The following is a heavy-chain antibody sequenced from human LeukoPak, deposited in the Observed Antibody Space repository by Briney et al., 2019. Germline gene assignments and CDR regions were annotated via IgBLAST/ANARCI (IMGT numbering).Heavy chain of an antibody. D-gene: IGHD1-20*01. CDR2: IRTDGNT. J-gene: IGHJ4*02. Sequence: GGSLGLSCAASGFSFSSYYMYWVRQAPEKGLVWVSRIRTDGNTAYADSVKGRFTISRDNAKNTLYLQMNSLRAEDTAVYYCVAYNWNYPDYWGQGTLVTVSS. V-gene: IGHV3-74*01. CDR3: VAYNWNYPDY. CDR1: GFSFSSYY.